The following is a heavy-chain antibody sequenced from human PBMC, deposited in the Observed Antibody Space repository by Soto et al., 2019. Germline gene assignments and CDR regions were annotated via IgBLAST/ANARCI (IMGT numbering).Heavy chain of an antibody. CDR1: GGTFNRYA. Sequence: QVQLVQSGAEVKKPGSSVKVSCKASGGTFNRYAISWLRQAPGQGPEWMGGITPMFGIGNYAQKFQGRVTITEDEPTNTVHMERRRLTVQATTVYYCAQALGSAVARRGRFSLWGRGTRVIDFS. D-gene: IGHD6-19*01. V-gene: IGHV1-69*12. CDR2: ITPMFGIG. J-gene: IGHJ2*01. CDR3: AQALGSAVARRGRFSL.